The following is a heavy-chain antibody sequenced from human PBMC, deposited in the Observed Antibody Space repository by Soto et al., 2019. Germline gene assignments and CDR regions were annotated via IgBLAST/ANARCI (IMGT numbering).Heavy chain of an antibody. J-gene: IGHJ4*02. CDR2: ISAEGGLI. CDR1: GFTFSNHA. D-gene: IGHD6-13*01. V-gene: IGHV3-23*01. Sequence: HPGGSLRLSCAASGFTFSNHAMRWVRQAPGKGLEWVSGISAEGGLIYYADSVKGRFNMSRDNSKNTLYLQMSSLRAEDTAVYFCAKRQGTGAAAKHFDFWGQGTLVTVSS. CDR3: AKRQGTGAAAKHFDF.